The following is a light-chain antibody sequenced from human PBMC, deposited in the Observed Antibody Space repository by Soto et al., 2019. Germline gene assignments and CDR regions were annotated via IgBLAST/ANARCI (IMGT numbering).Light chain of an antibody. J-gene: IGKJ5*01. CDR2: GAS. CDR1: QSVSNNY. V-gene: IGKV3D-20*02. CDR3: QQRDKWPIT. Sequence: DIVLTQSPATLSLSPGERATLSGRASQSVSNNYLAWYQQKPGQAPRLLIYGASNRATGIPDRFSGSGSGTDFTLTISSLEPEDFSVYYCQQRDKWPITFGQGTRLEI.